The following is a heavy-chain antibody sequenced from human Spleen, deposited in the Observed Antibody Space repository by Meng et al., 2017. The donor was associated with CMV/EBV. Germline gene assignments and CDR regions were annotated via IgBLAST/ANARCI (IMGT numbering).Heavy chain of an antibody. D-gene: IGHD2-2*01. V-gene: IGHV1-18*01. J-gene: IGHJ6*02. CDR2: ISNYNGNT. CDR1: GYRFSNFG. CDR3: ARVQPDYFYYGLDV. Sequence: ASVKVSCKASGYRFSNFGITWVRKAPGQGLEWMAWISNYNGNTKYAQKIQGRVTLTTDTSTSTACMELRSLRSDDTAVYYCARVQPDYFYYGLDVWGQGTSVTVSS.